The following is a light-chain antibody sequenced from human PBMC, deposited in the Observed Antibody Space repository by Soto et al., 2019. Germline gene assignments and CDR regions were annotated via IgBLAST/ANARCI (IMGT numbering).Light chain of an antibody. J-gene: IGKJ3*01. CDR3: QKYNGEFA. V-gene: IGKV1-27*01. CDR1: QGISYY. CDR2: DAS. Sequence: DIQMTQSPSSLSASVGDRVTITCRASQGISYYLAWYQQKPGKGPKLLIYDASTLQYGVPSRFSGSGSGTDFTLTISSLQPEDVATYYCQKYNGEFAFGPGTKVDV.